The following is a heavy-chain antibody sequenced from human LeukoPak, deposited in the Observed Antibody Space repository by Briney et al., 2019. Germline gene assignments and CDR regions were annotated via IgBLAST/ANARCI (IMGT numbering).Heavy chain of an antibody. J-gene: IGHJ6*03. CDR2: ISAYNGNT. CDR1: GYTFTSYG. V-gene: IGHV1-18*01. D-gene: IGHD6-13*01. Sequence: ASVKVSCKASGYTFTSYGISWVRQAPGQGLEWMGWISAYNGNTNYAQKFQGRVTMTRDTSISTAYMELSRLRSDDTAVYYCARDGSSWYTGDYYYMDVWGKGTTVTISS. CDR3: ARDGSSWYTGDYYYMDV.